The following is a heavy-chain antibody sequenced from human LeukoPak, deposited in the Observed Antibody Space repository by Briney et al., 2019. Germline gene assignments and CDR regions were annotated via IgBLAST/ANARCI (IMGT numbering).Heavy chain of an antibody. CDR2: IKSDGSST. Sequence: TGGSLRLSCAASGLTFSGQWMHWVRQAPGKGLVWVSRIKSDGSSTYYADSVKGRFTISRDNAKNTLYLQMSSLTAGGTVVYYCARSDWFDPWGQGTLVTVSS. CDR1: GLTFSGQW. CDR3: ARSDWFDP. J-gene: IGHJ5*02. V-gene: IGHV3-74*01.